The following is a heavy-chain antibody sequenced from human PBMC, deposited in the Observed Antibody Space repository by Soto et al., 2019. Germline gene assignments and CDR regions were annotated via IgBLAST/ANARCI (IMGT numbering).Heavy chain of an antibody. J-gene: IGHJ3*02. CDR3: ARGGIVVVPAAMGAFDI. Sequence: PSETLSLTCAVSGGSISSGGYSWSWIRQPPGKGLEWIGYIYHSGSTYYNPSLKSRVTISVDRSKNQFSLKLSSVTAADTAVYYCARGGIVVVPAAMGAFDIWGQGTTVTVSS. V-gene: IGHV4-30-2*01. CDR1: GGSISSGGYS. CDR2: IYHSGST. D-gene: IGHD2-2*01.